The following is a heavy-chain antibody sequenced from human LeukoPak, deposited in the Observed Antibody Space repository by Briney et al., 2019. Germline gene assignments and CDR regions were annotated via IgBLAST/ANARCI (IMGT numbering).Heavy chain of an antibody. V-gene: IGHV3-23*01. J-gene: IGHJ4*02. CDR3: ARDRHQMATITN. D-gene: IGHD5-24*01. Sequence: GGTLRLSCAASGFTFSSYGMSWVRQAPGKGLEWVSAISGSGGSTYYADSVKGRFTISRDNSKNTLYLQMNSLRAEDTAVYYCARDRHQMATITNWGQGTLVTVSS. CDR1: GFTFSSYG. CDR2: ISGSGGST.